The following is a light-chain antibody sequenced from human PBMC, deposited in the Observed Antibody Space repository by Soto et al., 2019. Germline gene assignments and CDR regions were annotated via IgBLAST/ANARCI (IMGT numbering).Light chain of an antibody. CDR2: GTS. Sequence: EIVLTQSPGTLSLSPGERATLSCRASQSVSSSYLAWYQQKAGQAPRLLIYGTSSRATGIPDRFSGSGSATDFTLTISRLEPEDFAVYYCQQYGSPSSFTFGPGTKVDIK. J-gene: IGKJ3*01. CDR3: QQYGSPSSFT. CDR1: QSVSSSY. V-gene: IGKV3-20*01.